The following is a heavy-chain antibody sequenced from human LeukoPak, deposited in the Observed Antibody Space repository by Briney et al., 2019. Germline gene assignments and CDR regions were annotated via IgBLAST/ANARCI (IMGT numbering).Heavy chain of an antibody. CDR1: GFSLSDHY. Sequence: PGGSLRLSCAASGFSLSDHYMDWVRQAPGQGPELIGHIRNAGDGYATEYAASVKGRFTVSRDDSKNSLYLQMNSLKPEDTAVYYCVRNHRHWFDPWGQGALVAVSS. CDR2: IRNAGDGYAT. V-gene: IGHV3-72*01. J-gene: IGHJ5*02. CDR3: VRNHRHWFDP.